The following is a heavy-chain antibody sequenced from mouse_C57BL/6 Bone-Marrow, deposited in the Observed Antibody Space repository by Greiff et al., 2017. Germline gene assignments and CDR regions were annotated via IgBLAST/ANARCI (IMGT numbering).Heavy chain of an antibody. D-gene: IGHD1-1*01. J-gene: IGHJ1*03. CDR1: GFTFSSYT. Sequence: EVQVVESGGGLVKPGGSLKLSCAASGFTFSSYTMSWVRQTPEKRLQWVAAISGGGGNTYYPDSVKGRFTISRDNDKNILYLQMSSLRSDDTDLYDCSRQVTTILATKYFDVWGTGTTVTVSS. V-gene: IGHV5-9*01. CDR2: ISGGGGNT. CDR3: SRQVTTILATKYFDV.